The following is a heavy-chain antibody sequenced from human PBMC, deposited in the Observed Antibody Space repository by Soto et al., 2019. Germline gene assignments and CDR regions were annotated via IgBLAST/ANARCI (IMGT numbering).Heavy chain of an antibody. CDR1: GFTFNTYD. CDR3: VRSGTARLLRHSWFDT. J-gene: IGHJ5*02. V-gene: IGHV3-21*01. D-gene: IGHD2-21*01. CDR2: ITTSSAYI. Sequence: PGGSLRLSCAASGFTFNTYDMNWVRQAPGKWLEWVSSITTSSAYIYYADSLKGRITISRDNAKNSLFLQMNSLRAEDTAVYYCVRSGTARLLRHSWFDTWGQGTLVTAPQ.